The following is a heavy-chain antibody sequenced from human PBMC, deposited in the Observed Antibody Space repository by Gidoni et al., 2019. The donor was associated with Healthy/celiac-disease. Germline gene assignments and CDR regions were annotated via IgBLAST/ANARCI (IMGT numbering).Heavy chain of an antibody. Sequence: QVQLQESGPGLAKPSETLSLTCTVSGGSISSYYWSWIRQPPGKGLEWIGYIYYSGSTNYNPSLKSRVTISVDTSKNQFSLKLSSVTAADTAVYYCARVVAAAGPLDYWGQGTLVTVSS. CDR2: IYYSGST. D-gene: IGHD6-13*01. CDR1: GGSISSYY. CDR3: ARVVAAAGPLDY. J-gene: IGHJ4*02. V-gene: IGHV4-59*01.